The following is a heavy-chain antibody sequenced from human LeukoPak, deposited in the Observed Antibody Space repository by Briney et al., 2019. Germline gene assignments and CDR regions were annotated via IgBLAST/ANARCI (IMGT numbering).Heavy chain of an antibody. Sequence: GGSLRLSCAASGFTFSSYEMNWVRQAPGKGLEWVSYISSSGSTKYSADSVKGRFTISRDNAKNSLYLQMNSLRAEDTAVYYCARVYGSYYYGMDVWGQGTTVRVSS. V-gene: IGHV3-48*03. CDR2: ISSSGSTK. CDR3: ARVYGSYYYGMDV. CDR1: GFTFSSYE. D-gene: IGHD4-17*01. J-gene: IGHJ6*02.